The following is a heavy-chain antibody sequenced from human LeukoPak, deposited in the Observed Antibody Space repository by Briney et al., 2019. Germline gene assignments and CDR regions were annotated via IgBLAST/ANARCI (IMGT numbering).Heavy chain of an antibody. CDR2: ISGSGGST. CDR1: GFTFSSYA. CDR3: ASTSASYYYYFYGMDV. V-gene: IGHV3-23*01. Sequence: GGSLRLSCAASGFTFSSYAISWVRQAPGKGLEWVSGISGSGGSTYYADSVKGRFTISRDNSKNTLYLQMNSLRAEDTAVYYCASTSASYYYYFYGMDVWGQGTTVTVSS. J-gene: IGHJ6*02. D-gene: IGHD6-6*01.